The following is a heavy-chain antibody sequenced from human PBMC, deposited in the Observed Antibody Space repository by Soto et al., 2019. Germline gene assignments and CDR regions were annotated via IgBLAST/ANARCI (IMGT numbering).Heavy chain of an antibody. CDR3: ARPDDYNQSGWPMDY. CDR1: GYSFSRYW. D-gene: IGHD3-22*01. CDR2: IYPVDSDT. J-gene: IGHJ4*02. Sequence: GASLKISCKVSGYSFSRYWIGWLRRMPGKVLELMGIIYPVDSDTRYSPSFRGQVTISVDKSISTAYLQWSSLKASDTTMYYCARPDDYNQSGWPMDYWGQGTLGSVSS. V-gene: IGHV5-51*01.